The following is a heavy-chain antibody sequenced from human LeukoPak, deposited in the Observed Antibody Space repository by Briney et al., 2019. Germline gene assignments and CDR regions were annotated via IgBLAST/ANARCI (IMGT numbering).Heavy chain of an antibody. Sequence: GGSLRLSCAASGFTFSSYAMSWVRQAPGKGLEWVSAISGSGGSTYYADSVKGRFTISRDNSKNTLYLQMNSLKTEDTAVYYCTTDTSVVVAADYWGQGTLVTVSS. D-gene: IGHD2-15*01. CDR3: TTDTSVVVAADY. CDR2: ISGSGGST. V-gene: IGHV3-23*01. J-gene: IGHJ4*02. CDR1: GFTFSSYA.